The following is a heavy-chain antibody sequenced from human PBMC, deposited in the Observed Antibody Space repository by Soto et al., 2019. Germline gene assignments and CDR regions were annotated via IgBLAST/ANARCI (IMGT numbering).Heavy chain of an antibody. CDR1: GFTFSTYA. D-gene: IGHD3-3*01. Sequence: QVQLVESGGGVVQPGRSLRLSCAASGFTFSTYAMHWVRQAPGKGLEWVAVISYDGSNKYYADSVKGRFTISRDNSKNTLHLQMISLRAEDTAVYYCARVSETYYDFWSGYSSRYGMDVWGQGTTVTVSS. V-gene: IGHV3-30-3*01. J-gene: IGHJ6*02. CDR2: ISYDGSNK. CDR3: ARVSETYYDFWSGYSSRYGMDV.